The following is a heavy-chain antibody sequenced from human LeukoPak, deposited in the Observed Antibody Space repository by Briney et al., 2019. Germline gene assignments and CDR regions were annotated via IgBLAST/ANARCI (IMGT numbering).Heavy chain of an antibody. J-gene: IGHJ4*02. CDR1: GFTFGDYA. CDR3: TRDGVYSNYVLQEYDY. Sequence: GGSLRLSCTASGFTFGDYAMSWVRQAPGRGLEWVGFIRSKAYGGTTEYAASVKGRFTISRDDSKSIAYLQMNSLKTEDTAVYYCTRDGVYSNYVLQEYDYWGQGTLVTVSS. CDR2: IRSKAYGGTT. V-gene: IGHV3-49*04. D-gene: IGHD4-4*01.